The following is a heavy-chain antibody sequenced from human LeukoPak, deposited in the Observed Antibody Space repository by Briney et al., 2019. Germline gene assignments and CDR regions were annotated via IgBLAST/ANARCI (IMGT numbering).Heavy chain of an antibody. CDR3: AKVPWYGDRPTQYFQR. CDR2: IRYDGSNK. Sequence: GGSLRLSCAASGFTFSSYGMHWVRQAPGKGLEWVAFIRYDGSNKYYADSVKGRFTISRDNSKNTLYLQMNSLRAEDTAVYYCAKVPWYGDRPTQYFQRWGQGTLVTVSS. CDR1: GFTFSSYG. V-gene: IGHV3-30*02. J-gene: IGHJ1*01. D-gene: IGHD4-17*01.